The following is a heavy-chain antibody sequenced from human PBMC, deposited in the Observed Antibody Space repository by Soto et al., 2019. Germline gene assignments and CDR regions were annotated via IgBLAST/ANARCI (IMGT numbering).Heavy chain of an antibody. V-gene: IGHV4-59*08. J-gene: IGHJ4*02. CDR2: IYYSGST. CDR1: GGSISSYY. CDR3: ARHHDS. Sequence: QVQLQESGPGLVKPSETLSLTCTVSGGSISSYYWSWIRQPPGKGLEWIGYIYYSGSTNYHPSLMGRVPISVDTSTIQYSNKLRSVTAADAAVYYCARHHDSWGXGTLVTVSS.